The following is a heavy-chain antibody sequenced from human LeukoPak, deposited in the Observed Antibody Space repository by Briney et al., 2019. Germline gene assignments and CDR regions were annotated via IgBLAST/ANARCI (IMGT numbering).Heavy chain of an antibody. CDR1: GGTFSSYA. CDR3: ARDAPSTYYYDSSGYYQGYHAFDI. J-gene: IGHJ3*02. CDR2: IIPIFGTA. Sequence: SAKVSCKASGGTFSSYAISWVRQAPGQGLEWMGGIIPIFGTANYAQKFQGRVTITTDESTSTAYMELSSLRSEDTAVYYCARDAPSTYYYDSSGYYQGYHAFDIWGQGTMVTVSS. D-gene: IGHD3-22*01. V-gene: IGHV1-69*05.